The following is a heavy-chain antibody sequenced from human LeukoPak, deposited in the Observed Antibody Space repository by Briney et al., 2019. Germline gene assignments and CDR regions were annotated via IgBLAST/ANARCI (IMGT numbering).Heavy chain of an antibody. V-gene: IGHV1-2*02. J-gene: IGHJ6*04. D-gene: IGHD5-18*01. CDR3: ARDEIQLTAMDV. Sequence: ASVKVSCKASGYTFTGYYMHWVRQARGQGLEWMGWINPNSGGTNYAQKFQGRVTMTRDTSISTAYMEVSRLRSDDTAVYYCARDEIQLTAMDVWGKGTTVTVSS. CDR1: GYTFTGYY. CDR2: INPNSGGT.